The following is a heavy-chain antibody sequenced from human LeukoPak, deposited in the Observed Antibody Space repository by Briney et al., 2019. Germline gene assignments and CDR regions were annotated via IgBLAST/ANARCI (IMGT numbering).Heavy chain of an antibody. CDR1: GFSFSAYW. Sequence: GGSLRLSCAASGFSFSAYWMTGVRQAPGTGLEGVAIINPAGSETYYVDPVKGRFSISRDNAKNLVYLQMNRLRAEDTAVYHCARFGYVAAVDVWGQGTPVTVSS. V-gene: IGHV3-7*01. D-gene: IGHD2-15*01. CDR2: INPAGSET. CDR3: ARFGYVAAVDV. J-gene: IGHJ4*02.